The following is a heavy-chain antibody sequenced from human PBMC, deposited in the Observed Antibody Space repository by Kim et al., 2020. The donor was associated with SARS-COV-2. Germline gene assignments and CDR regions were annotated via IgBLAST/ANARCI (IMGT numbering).Heavy chain of an antibody. J-gene: IGHJ5*02. CDR3: ARGWYSSSPYNWFDP. CDR1: GGTFSSYA. V-gene: IGHV1-69*13. Sequence: SVKVSCKASGGTFSSYAISWVRQAPGQGLEWMGGIIPIFGTANYAQKFQGRVTITADESTSTAYMELSSLRAEDTAVYYCARGWYSSSPYNWFDPWGQGTLVTVSS. CDR2: IIPIFGTA. D-gene: IGHD6-13*01.